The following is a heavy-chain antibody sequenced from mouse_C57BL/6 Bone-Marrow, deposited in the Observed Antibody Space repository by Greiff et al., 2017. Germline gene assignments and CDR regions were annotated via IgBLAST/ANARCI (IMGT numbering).Heavy chain of an antibody. V-gene: IGHV5-4*03. D-gene: IGHD4-1*01. CDR2: ISDGGSYT. CDR3: ARGLNWPGAMDY. J-gene: IGHJ4*01. CDR1: GFTFSSYA. Sequence: EVKVEESGGGLVKPGGSLKLSCAASGFTFSSYAMSWVRQTPEKRLEWVATISDGGSYTYYPDNVKGRFTISRDNAKNNLYLQMSHLKSEDTAMYYCARGLNWPGAMDYWGQGTSVTVSS.